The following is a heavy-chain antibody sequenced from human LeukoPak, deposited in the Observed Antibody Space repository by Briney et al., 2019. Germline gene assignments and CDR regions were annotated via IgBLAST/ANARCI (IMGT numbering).Heavy chain of an antibody. V-gene: IGHV4-4*07. Sequence: PSETLSLTCTVSGGSICSYYWSWLRQPAGKGLEWIGRIYTSGSTNYNPSLKSRVTISVDTSKNQFSLKLSSVTAADTAVYYCAREPLRGTVDYWGQGTLVTVSS. CDR2: IYTSGST. J-gene: IGHJ4*02. CDR1: GGSICSYY. CDR3: AREPLRGTVDY. D-gene: IGHD1-1*01.